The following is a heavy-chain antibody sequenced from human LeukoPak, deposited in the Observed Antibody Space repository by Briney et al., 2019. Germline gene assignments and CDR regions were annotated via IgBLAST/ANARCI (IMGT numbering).Heavy chain of an antibody. CDR3: EKGADPLTWRMIAVAGNRFDY. V-gene: IGHV3-43*01. Sequence: PGGSLRLSCAASGFTFEDYGMLCVRRAPGKGVGGVSLICWDGGTTYYPGSVKGRFTISRDNRQNSLYLQLNSLTSEDTAFYYCEKGADPLTWRMIAVAGNRFDYWGQGTLVTVSS. CDR1: GFTFEDYG. D-gene: IGHD6-19*01. CDR2: ICWDGGTT. J-gene: IGHJ4*02.